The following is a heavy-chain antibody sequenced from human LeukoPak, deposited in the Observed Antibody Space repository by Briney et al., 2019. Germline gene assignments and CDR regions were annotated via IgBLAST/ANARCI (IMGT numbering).Heavy chain of an antibody. CDR1: GFTFSNYR. CDR3: ATDNNLPSCSSTSCYVDGESWFDP. V-gene: IGHV3-7*01. CDR2: IKQDGSQK. Sequence: GGSLRLSCEASGFTFSNYRMSWVRQAPGKGLEWVANIKQDGSQKDYVDFVKGRFTISRDNAKNSLYLQMNSLRAEDTAVYYCATDNNLPSCSSTSCYVDGESWFDPWGQGTLVTVSS. D-gene: IGHD2-2*01. J-gene: IGHJ5*02.